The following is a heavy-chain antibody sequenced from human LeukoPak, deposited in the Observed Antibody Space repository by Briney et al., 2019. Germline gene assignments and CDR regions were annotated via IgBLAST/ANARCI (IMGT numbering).Heavy chain of an antibody. D-gene: IGHD3-10*01. CDR1: GGSISSYY. V-gene: IGHV4-59*01. CDR3: ARVGVTPFDY. CDR2: IYYSGST. J-gene: IGHJ4*02. Sequence: PSETLSLTCTVSGGSISSYYWSWIRQPPGKGLEWIGYIYYSGSTNYNPSLKSRVTISMDTSKNQFSLKLSSVTAADTAVYYCARVGVTPFDYWGQGTLVTVSS.